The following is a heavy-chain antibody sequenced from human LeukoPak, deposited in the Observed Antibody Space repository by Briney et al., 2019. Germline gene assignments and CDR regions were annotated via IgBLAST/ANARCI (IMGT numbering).Heavy chain of an antibody. J-gene: IGHJ5*02. CDR3: ARIADQWWFDP. D-gene: IGHD6-19*01. CDR2: IYYSGST. Sequence: SETLSLTCAVSGGSISSGGFSLTWIRQAPGKGLEWIGYIYYSGSTYYSPSLKSRVTISVDRSKNQFSLTLSSMTAADTAVYFCARIADQWWFDPWGQGTLVTVSS. V-gene: IGHV4-30-2*01. CDR1: GGSISSGGFS.